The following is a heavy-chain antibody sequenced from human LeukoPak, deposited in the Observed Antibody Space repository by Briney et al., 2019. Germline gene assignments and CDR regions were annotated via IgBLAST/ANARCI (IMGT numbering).Heavy chain of an antibody. J-gene: IGHJ4*02. Sequence: SETLSLTCTVSGGSISSSSYYWGWIRQTPGEGLEWIATIYYSGTTYYNPSLKSRVTISVDTSKNQFSLKLSSVTAADTAVYYCARADGDYSIPPDYWGQGTLVTVSS. CDR2: IYYSGTT. V-gene: IGHV4-39*01. D-gene: IGHD4-17*01. CDR3: ARADGDYSIPPDY. CDR1: GGSISSSSYY.